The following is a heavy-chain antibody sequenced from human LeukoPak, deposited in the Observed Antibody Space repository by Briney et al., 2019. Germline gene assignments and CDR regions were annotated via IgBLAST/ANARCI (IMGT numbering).Heavy chain of an antibody. J-gene: IGHJ4*02. Sequence: GGSLRLSCVASGFTFNNYWMSWVRQAPGKGLEWVANINQDGSAKFYVDSVKGRFTISRDNTKTSLYLQMNSLRVDDTAVYYCASGKGPGYWGQGTLVTVSS. V-gene: IGHV3-7*01. CDR2: INQDGSAK. CDR1: GFTFNNYW. CDR3: ASGKGPGY. D-gene: IGHD1-14*01.